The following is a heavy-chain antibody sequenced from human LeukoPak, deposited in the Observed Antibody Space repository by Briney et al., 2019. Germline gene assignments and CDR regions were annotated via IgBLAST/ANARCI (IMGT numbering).Heavy chain of an antibody. V-gene: IGHV3-21*01. J-gene: IGHJ4*02. D-gene: IGHD5-24*01. Sequence: GGSLRLSCAASGFSFSEYSIYWVRQPPGKGLEWVSSISSSSSYIYYADSVKGRFTISRDNAKNSLYLQMNSLRAEDTAVYYCARDGRDGYNFDYWGQGTLVTVSS. CDR3: ARDGRDGYNFDY. CDR2: ISSSSSYI. CDR1: GFSFSEYS.